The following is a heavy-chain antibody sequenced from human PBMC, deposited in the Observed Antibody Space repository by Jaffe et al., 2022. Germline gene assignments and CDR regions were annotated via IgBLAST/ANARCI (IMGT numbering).Heavy chain of an antibody. CDR3: AKDWGRDCSGGSCSYDY. V-gene: IGHV3-23*01. CDR1: GFTFSSYA. D-gene: IGHD2-15*01. Sequence: EVQLLESGGGLVQPGGSLRLSCAASGFTFSSYAMSWVRQAPGKGLEWVSAISGSGGSTYYADSVKGRFTISRDNSKNTLYLQMNSLRAEDTAVYYCAKDWGRDCSGGSCSYDYWGQGTLVTVSS. CDR2: ISGSGGST. J-gene: IGHJ4*02.